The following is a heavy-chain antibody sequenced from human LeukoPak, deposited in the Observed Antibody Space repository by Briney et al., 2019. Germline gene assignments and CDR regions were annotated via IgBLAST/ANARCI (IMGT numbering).Heavy chain of an antibody. CDR1: GGSISSYY. CDR3: ARDKGSIDP. Sequence: PSETLSLTCTVSGGSISSYYWSWIQQPPGKGLEWIGYIYYSGSTNYNPSLKSRVTISVDTSKNQFSLKLSSVTAADTAVYYCARDKGSIDPWGQGTLVTVSS. V-gene: IGHV4-59*01. J-gene: IGHJ5*02. D-gene: IGHD2-2*01. CDR2: IYYSGST.